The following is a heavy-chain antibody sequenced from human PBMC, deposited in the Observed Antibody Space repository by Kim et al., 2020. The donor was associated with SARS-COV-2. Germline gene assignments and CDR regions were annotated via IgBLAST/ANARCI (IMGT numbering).Heavy chain of an antibody. Sequence: GGSLRLSCAASGFTFSSYWMSWVRQAPGKGLEWVANIKQDGSEKYYVDSVKGRFTISRDNAKNSLYLQMNSLRAEDTAVYYCARDSSYYDFWSGYYGFDYWGQGTLVTVSS. V-gene: IGHV3-7*03. J-gene: IGHJ4*02. CDR1: GFTFSSYW. CDR2: IKQDGSEK. CDR3: ARDSSYYDFWSGYYGFDY. D-gene: IGHD3-3*01.